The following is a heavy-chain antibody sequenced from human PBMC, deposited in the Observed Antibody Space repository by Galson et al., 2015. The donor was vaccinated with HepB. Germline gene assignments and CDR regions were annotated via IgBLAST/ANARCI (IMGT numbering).Heavy chain of an antibody. CDR3: ATEWEVGATSGHNAFDI. CDR2: FDPEDGET. J-gene: IGHJ3*02. D-gene: IGHD1-26*01. CDR1: GYTLTELS. Sequence: SVKVSCKVSGYTLTELSMHWVRQAPGKGLEWMGGFDPEDGETIYAQKFQGRVTMTEDTSTDTAYMELSSLRSEDTAVYYCATEWEVGATSGHNAFDIWGQGTMVTVSS. V-gene: IGHV1-24*01.